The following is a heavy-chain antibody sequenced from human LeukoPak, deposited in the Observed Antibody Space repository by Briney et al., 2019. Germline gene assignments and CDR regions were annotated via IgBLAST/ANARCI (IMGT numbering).Heavy chain of an antibody. CDR2: IDHTGST. Sequence: SETLSLTCTVSDDSITIYYWTWIRQPPGKGLEWIGYIDHTGSTNYNPSLKSRVTISVDTSKNQFSLKLSSVTAADTAVYYCASAYSSGWYVYWGQGTLVTVSS. J-gene: IGHJ4*02. V-gene: IGHV4-59*01. D-gene: IGHD6-19*01. CDR3: ASAYSSGWYVY. CDR1: DDSITIYY.